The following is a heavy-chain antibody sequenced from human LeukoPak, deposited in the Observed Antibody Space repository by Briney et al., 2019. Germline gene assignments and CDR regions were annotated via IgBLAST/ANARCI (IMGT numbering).Heavy chain of an antibody. V-gene: IGHV3-30*02. J-gene: IGHJ3*01. CDR2: IRYDGSDK. Sequence: GGSLRLSCAASGFTFRTYGMHWVRQAPSKGLEWVTFIRYDGSDKYYADSAKGRFTISRDNSKNTLFLQMNSLRVEDTAVYYCAKRADYYDSSRALYDAFDLWGQGTMVTVSS. CDR1: GFTFRTYG. D-gene: IGHD3-16*01. CDR3: AKRADYYDSSRALYDAFDL.